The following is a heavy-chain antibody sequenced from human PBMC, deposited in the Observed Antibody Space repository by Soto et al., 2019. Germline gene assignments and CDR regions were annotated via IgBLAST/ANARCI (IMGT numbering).Heavy chain of an antibody. CDR2: INPNSGGT. CDR1: GYTFTDYY. J-gene: IGHJ5*02. CDR3: ARDQLLLSIWIDP. V-gene: IGHV1-2*02. D-gene: IGHD2-15*01. Sequence: QVHLVQSGAEVKKPGASVKVSCKASGYTFTDYYVHWVRQAPGQGLEWMGWINPNSGGTHFAQKFQGRVTLTRDTSISTAYMELSSLRSDDTALYYCARDQLLLSIWIDPWGQGTLVTVSS.